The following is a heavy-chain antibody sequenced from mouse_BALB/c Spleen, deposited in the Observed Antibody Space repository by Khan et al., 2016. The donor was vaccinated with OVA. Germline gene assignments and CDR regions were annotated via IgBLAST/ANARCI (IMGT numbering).Heavy chain of an antibody. V-gene: IGHV14-3*02. J-gene: IGHJ4*01. CDR1: GFNIKDTD. Sequence: VQLQQSGAELVKPGASVKLSCTASGFNIKDTDMHWVKQSPEQGLEWVGRVDPAKGNTKYDPKFQAKATITADTSSNIAYLQLSSLTSEDSAVYSCACSNYVWPMDYWGQGTSVTVSS. CDR3: ACSNYVWPMDY. CDR2: VDPAKGNT. D-gene: IGHD1-1*02.